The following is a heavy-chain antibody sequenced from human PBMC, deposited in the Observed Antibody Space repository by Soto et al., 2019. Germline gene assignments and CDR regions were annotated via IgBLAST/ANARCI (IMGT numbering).Heavy chain of an antibody. CDR3: GRVWDPPMDAFDI. J-gene: IGHJ3*02. V-gene: IGHV1-69*12. Sequence: QVQLVQSGAEVKKPGSSVKVSCKASGGTFSSYAISWVRQAPGQGLEWMGGIIPIFGTANYAQKFQGRVTITAAESTSTAYMELSSLRSGNTAVYYCGRVWDPPMDAFDIWGQGTMVTVSS. CDR2: IIPIFGTA. D-gene: IGHD1-20*01. CDR1: GGTFSSYA.